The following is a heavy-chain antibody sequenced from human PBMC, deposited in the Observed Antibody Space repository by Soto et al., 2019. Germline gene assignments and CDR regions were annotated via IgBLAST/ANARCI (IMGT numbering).Heavy chain of an antibody. CDR3: AKGGSFDI. D-gene: IGHD3-16*01. J-gene: IGHJ4*02. CDR2: ITSDVNYK. Sequence: GGPLRFSCAASGFAFSTYGLHWVRQAPGKELEWVAIITSDVNYKYYADSVKGRFTISRDNSKNTLFLQMNSLRAEDTAVYYCAKGGSFDIWGQGTLVTVSS. CDR1: GFAFSTYG. V-gene: IGHV3-30*18.